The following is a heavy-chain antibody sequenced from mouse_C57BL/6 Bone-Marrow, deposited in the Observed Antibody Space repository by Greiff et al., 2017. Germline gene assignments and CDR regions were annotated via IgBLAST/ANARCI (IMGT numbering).Heavy chain of an antibody. J-gene: IGHJ2*01. Sequence: EVQGVESGGDLVKPGGSLKLSCAASGFTFSSYGMSWVRQTPDKRLEWVATISSGGSYTYYPDSVKGRFTISRDNAKNTRYLQMSSLKSEDTAMYYCARWGYGRREFDYWGQGTTLTVSS. CDR3: ARWGYGRREFDY. CDR2: ISSGGSYT. V-gene: IGHV5-6*01. D-gene: IGHD1-1*01. CDR1: GFTFSSYG.